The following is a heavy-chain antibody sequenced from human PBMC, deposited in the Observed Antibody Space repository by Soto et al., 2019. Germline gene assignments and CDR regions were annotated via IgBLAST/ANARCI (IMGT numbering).Heavy chain of an antibody. CDR1: GFTFGSYA. CDR3: AKAVAAAGIGY. CDR2: ISGSGGNT. D-gene: IGHD6-13*01. J-gene: IGHJ4*02. V-gene: IGHV3-23*01. Sequence: EVQLLESGGGLVQPGGSLRLSCAASGFTFGSYAMTWVRQAPGKGLELASAISGSGGNTYYTDSVKGRFTISRDNSKNTLYLQMNSLRAEDTAVYYCAKAVAAAGIGYWGQGTLVTGSS.